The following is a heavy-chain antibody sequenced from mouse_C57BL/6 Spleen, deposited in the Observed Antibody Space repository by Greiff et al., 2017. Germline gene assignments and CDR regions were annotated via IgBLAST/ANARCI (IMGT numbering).Heavy chain of an antibody. D-gene: IGHD4-1*01. J-gene: IGHJ2*01. V-gene: IGHV1-42*01. CDR3: ARWGWDDY. CDR2: INPSTGGT. Sequence: VQLQQSGPELVKPGASVKISCKASGYSFTGYYMNWVKQSPEKSLEWIGEINPSTGGTTYNQKFKAKATLTVDKSSSTAYMKLKSLTSEDSAVYYCARWGWDDYWGQGTTLTVSS. CDR1: GYSFTGYY.